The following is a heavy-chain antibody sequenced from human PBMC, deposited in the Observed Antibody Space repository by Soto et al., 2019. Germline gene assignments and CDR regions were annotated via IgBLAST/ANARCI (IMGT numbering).Heavy chain of an antibody. CDR1: GFTFSSYA. V-gene: IGHV3-23*01. Sequence: EVQLLESGGGLVQPGGSLRLSCAASGFTFSSYAMSWVRQAPGKGLEWVSAISGSGGSTYYADSVKCRFTISRDSSKDTLYLQMNSLRAEYTAVYYCAASDYFWSPCYYWGQGTLVTVSS. D-gene: IGHD3-3*01. CDR2: ISGSGGST. CDR3: AASDYFWSPCYY. J-gene: IGHJ4*02.